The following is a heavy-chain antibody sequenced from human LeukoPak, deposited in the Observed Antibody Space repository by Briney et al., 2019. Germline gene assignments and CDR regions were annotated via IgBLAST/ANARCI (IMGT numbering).Heavy chain of an antibody. CDR3: ARGGDIVVVPAARDFDY. D-gene: IGHD2-2*01. CDR1: GGSISSSSYY. Sequence: ETLSLTCTVSGGSISSSSYYWSWIRQPPGKGLEWIGEINHGGSTNYNPSLKSRVTISVDTPKNQFSLKLSSVTAADTAVYYCARGGDIVVVPAARDFDYWGQGTLVTVSS. J-gene: IGHJ4*02. CDR2: INHGGST. V-gene: IGHV4-39*01.